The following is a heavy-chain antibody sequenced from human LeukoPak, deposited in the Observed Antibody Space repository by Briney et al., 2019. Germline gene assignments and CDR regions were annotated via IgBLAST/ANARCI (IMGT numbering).Heavy chain of an antibody. Sequence: PGGSLRLSCAASGFTFSSYWMSWVRQAPGKGLEWVANIKQDGSEKYYVDSVRGRFTISRDNTKNSLYLQMNSLRAEDMAVYHCMMSLTAHYYYGMDVWGQGTTVTVSS. CDR3: MMSLTAHYYYGMDV. CDR1: GFTFSSYW. J-gene: IGHJ6*02. V-gene: IGHV3-7*02. CDR2: IKQDGSEK. D-gene: IGHD2-21*02.